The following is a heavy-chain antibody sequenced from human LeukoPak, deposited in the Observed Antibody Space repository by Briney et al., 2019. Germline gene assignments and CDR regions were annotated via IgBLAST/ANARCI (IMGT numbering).Heavy chain of an antibody. CDR1: GYSISSGYY. CDR3: ARVGSCSGGSCYYRLFDY. Sequence: SETLSLTCTVSGYSISSGYYWGWIRQHPGKGLEWIGYIYYSGSTYYNPSLKSRVSISVDTSKNQFSLKLSSVTAADTAVYYCARVGSCSGGSCYYRLFDYWGQGTLVTVSS. J-gene: IGHJ4*02. D-gene: IGHD2-15*01. V-gene: IGHV4-31*03. CDR2: IYYSGST.